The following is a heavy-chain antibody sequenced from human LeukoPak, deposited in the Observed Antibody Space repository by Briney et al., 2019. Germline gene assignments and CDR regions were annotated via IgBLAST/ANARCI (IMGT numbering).Heavy chain of an antibody. D-gene: IGHD5-18*01. CDR2: ISYDGSNK. CDR3: AKARYTYGTYYFDY. Sequence: PGGSLRLSCAASGFTFSNYGMHWVRQAPGMGLEWVAVISYDGSNKYYADSVKGRFTISRDNSKNTLFLQINSLRAEDTAVYYCAKARYTYGTYYFDYWGQGTLVTVSS. J-gene: IGHJ4*02. V-gene: IGHV3-30*18. CDR1: GFTFSNYG.